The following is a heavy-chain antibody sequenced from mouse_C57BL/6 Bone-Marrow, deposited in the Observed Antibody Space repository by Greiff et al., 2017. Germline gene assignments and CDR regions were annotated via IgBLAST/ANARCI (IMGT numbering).Heavy chain of an antibody. J-gene: IGHJ2*01. CDR3: AVYHFDY. V-gene: IGHV5-6*01. CDR2: ISSGGSYT. CDR1: GFTFSSYG. D-gene: IGHD5-1-1*01. Sequence: EVKLVESGGDLVKPGGSLKLSCAASGFTFSSYGMSWVRQTPDKRLEWVATISSGGSYTYYPDSVKGRFTISRDNAKNTLYLQMSSLKSEDTAMYYCAVYHFDYWGQGTTLTVSS.